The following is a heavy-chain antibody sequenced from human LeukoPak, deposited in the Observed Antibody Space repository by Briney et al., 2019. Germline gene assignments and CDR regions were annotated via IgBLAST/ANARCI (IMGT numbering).Heavy chain of an antibody. CDR3: ARVHRRITIFGVAPFDY. J-gene: IGHJ4*02. Sequence: SETLSLTCTVSGGSISSSSYYWGWIRQPPGKGLEWIGSIYHSGSSYYNPSLKSRVTISVDTSKNQFSLKLSSVTAADTAVYYCARVHRRITIFGVAPFDYWGQGTLVTVSS. D-gene: IGHD3-3*01. CDR2: IYHSGSS. V-gene: IGHV4-39*01. CDR1: GGSISSSSYY.